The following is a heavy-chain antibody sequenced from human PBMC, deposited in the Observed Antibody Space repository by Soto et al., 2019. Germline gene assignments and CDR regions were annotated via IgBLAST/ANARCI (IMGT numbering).Heavy chain of an antibody. CDR1: GYTFTSYD. V-gene: IGHV1-8*01. CDR2: MNPNSGNT. D-gene: IGHD6-13*01. CDR3: AKDPQQLIVYFDY. J-gene: IGHJ4*02. Sequence: ASAKVSCTASGYTFTSYDINWVRQATGQGLEWMGWMNPNSGNTGYAQKFQGRVTMTRNTSISTAYMELSSLRAEDTAVYYCAKDPQQLIVYFDYWGQGTQVTVSS.